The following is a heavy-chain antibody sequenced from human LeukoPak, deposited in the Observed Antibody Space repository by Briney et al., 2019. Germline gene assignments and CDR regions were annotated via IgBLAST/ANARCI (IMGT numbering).Heavy chain of an antibody. CDR2: IKPDGSDK. J-gene: IGHJ3*02. CDR1: GFTFSTYW. CDR3: ATISAQTFDI. V-gene: IGHV3-7*01. D-gene: IGHD5-24*01. Sequence: PGGSLRLSCVGSGFTFSTYWVNWVRQAPGKGLEWVANIKPDGSDKYYVDSARGRFTVSRDNAKNPAFLQMNSLRAEDTAIYYCATISAQTFDIWGQGTLVSVSS.